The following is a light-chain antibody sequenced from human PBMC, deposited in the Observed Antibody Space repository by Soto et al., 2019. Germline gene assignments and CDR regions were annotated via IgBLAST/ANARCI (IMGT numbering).Light chain of an antibody. CDR1: QSISNY. CDR3: QQRYSTPPT. J-gene: IGKJ1*01. V-gene: IGKV1-39*01. Sequence: DIPMTQSPSSLSASVGNRVTITCRASQSISNYLNWYQQKPGKAPKVLIYAASSLQSGVPSRFSGSGSGTDFTLTISSLQPEDFATYYCQQRYSTPPTFGQGTKVEIK. CDR2: AAS.